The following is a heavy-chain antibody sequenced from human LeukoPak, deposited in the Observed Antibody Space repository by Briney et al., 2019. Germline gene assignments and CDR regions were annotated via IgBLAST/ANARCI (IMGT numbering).Heavy chain of an antibody. CDR3: AREYYGSGGFLDY. CDR1: GFTFSSYA. CDR2: ISYDGSNK. Sequence: GGSLRLSCAASGFTFSSYAMHWVRQAPGKGLEWVAVISYDGSNKYYADSVKGRFTISRDNSKNTLYLQMNSLRAEDTAVYYCAREYYGSGGFLDYWGQGTLVTVSS. D-gene: IGHD3-10*01. V-gene: IGHV3-30*04. J-gene: IGHJ4*02.